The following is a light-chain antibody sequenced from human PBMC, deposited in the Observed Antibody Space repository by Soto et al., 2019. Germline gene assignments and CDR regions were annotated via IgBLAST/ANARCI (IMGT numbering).Light chain of an antibody. V-gene: IGKV3-20*01. CDR2: GAS. J-gene: IGKJ1*01. Sequence: EIVVTQSPATLSVSPGERATLSCRASQSVSSNLAWYQQKPGQAPRLLISGASSRATGIPDRFTGSGSGTDFTLTISRLEPEDFAAYYCQQYGSSPRTFGQGTKVDIK. CDR3: QQYGSSPRT. CDR1: QSVSSN.